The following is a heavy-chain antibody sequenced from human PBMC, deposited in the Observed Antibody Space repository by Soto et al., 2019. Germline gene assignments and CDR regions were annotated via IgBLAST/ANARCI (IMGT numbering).Heavy chain of an antibody. CDR1: GFTFSSYA. D-gene: IGHD2-15*01. V-gene: IGHV3-23*01. CDR3: ARDPCSGGSCFLFY. J-gene: IGHJ4*02. Sequence: GGSLRLSCAASGFTFSSYAMSWVRQAPGKGLEWVSAISGSGGSTYYADSVKGRFTISRDNSKNTLYLQMNSLRAEDTAVYYCARDPCSGGSCFLFYWGQGTLVTVSS. CDR2: ISGSGGST.